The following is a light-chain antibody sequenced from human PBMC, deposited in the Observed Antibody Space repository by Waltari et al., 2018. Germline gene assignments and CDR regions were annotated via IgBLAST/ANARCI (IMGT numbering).Light chain of an antibody. V-gene: IGKV3-15*01. CDR2: AAS. CDR3: QQSDTTPLT. J-gene: IGKJ4*01. CDR1: QSVSSD. Sequence: EVMMTQYPPTLSVSPGERATLSCRASQSVSSDLAWYQQKAGQAPSLLIYAASTRATGIPDRFRGSGSGTDFTLTISSLQPEDFATYYCQQSDTTPLTFGGGTKVEIK.